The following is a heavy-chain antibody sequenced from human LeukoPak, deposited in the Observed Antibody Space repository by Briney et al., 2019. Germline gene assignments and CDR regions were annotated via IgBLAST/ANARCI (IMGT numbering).Heavy chain of an antibody. J-gene: IGHJ3*02. Sequence: GGSLRLSCVASGFTFSSNVLNWVRQAPGKGLEWVSVSGTYGRTQYADSVKGRFTISRDSSKNTLYLQINGLRVEDTAVYYCARGMDGYGPDAFDIWGQGTMVTVSS. CDR2: SGTYGRT. CDR1: GFTFSSNV. D-gene: IGHD5-24*01. V-gene: IGHV3-23*01. CDR3: ARGMDGYGPDAFDI.